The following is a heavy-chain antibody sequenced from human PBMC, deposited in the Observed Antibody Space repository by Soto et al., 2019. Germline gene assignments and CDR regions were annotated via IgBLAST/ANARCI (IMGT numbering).Heavy chain of an antibody. CDR2: IYPGGST. D-gene: IGHD2-21*01. CDR1: GVSARSWY. Sequence: QVQLHESGPGLVKPSETLSLTCTVSGVSARSWYWNWIRQPAGKGREWIGRIYPGGSTNYNPSLKSRVAMSVDTSTNQISLKLTSGTAADTAIYYCARAGEAFGDSFTHHWFDPWGQGTLVTVSS. CDR3: ARAGEAFGDSFTHHWFDP. V-gene: IGHV4-4*07. J-gene: IGHJ5*02.